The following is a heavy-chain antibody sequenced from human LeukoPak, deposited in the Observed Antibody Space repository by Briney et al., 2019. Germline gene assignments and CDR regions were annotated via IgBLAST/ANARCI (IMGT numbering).Heavy chain of an antibody. Sequence: QPGGSLRLSCAASGFTFSSYAMSWVRQAPGKGLEWVSAISGSGGGTYYADSVKGRFTISRDNSKNTLYLQMNSLRAEDTAVYYCAKDPTFRYYDFWSTPGHFDYWGQGTLVTVSS. CDR3: AKDPTFRYYDFWSTPGHFDY. CDR1: GFTFSSYA. V-gene: IGHV3-23*01. J-gene: IGHJ4*02. CDR2: ISGSGGGT. D-gene: IGHD3-3*01.